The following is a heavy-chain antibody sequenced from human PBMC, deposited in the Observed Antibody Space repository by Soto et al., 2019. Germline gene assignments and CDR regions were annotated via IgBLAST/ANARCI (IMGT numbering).Heavy chain of an antibody. D-gene: IGHD3-16*02. Sequence: ASVKVSCKASGYTFTSYGISWVRQAPGQGLEWMGWISAYNGNTNYAQKLQGRVTMTTDTSTSTAYMELRSLRSDDTAVYYCARDIDRKYYYYYMGVCGKGTTVTVSS. CDR3: ARDIDRKYYYYYMGV. CDR2: ISAYNGNT. V-gene: IGHV1-18*01. CDR1: GYTFTSYG. J-gene: IGHJ6*03.